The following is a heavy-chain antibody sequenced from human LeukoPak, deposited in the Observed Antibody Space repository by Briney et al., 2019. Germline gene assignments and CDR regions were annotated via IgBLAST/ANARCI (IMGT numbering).Heavy chain of an antibody. CDR3: ARDITSSWYLGNWFDP. D-gene: IGHD6-13*01. CDR1: GDSVSSNSAA. V-gene: IGHV6-1*01. CDR2: TYYRSKWYN. J-gene: IGHJ5*02. Sequence: SQTLSLTCAISGDSVSSNSAAWNWIRQSPSRGLEWLGRTYYRSKWYNDYAVSVKSRITINPDTSKNQFSLQLNSVTPEDTAVYYCARDITSSWYLGNWFDPWGQGTLVTVSS.